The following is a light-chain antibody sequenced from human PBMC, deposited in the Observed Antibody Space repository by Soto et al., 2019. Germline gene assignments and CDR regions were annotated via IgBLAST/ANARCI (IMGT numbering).Light chain of an antibody. CDR3: KQSKSFPLT. Sequence: DIQMTQSPSTLSGSVGDRVTITYRASQTISSWLAWYQQKPGKAPKLLIYKASTLKSGVPSRFSGSGSGTEFSLTISSLQPEDLATYYCKQSKSFPLTFGGGTKVDI. CDR2: KAS. V-gene: IGKV1-5*03. CDR1: QTISSW. J-gene: IGKJ4*01.